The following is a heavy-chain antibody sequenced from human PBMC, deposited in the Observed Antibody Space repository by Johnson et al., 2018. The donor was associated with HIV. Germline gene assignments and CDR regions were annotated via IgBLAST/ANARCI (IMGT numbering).Heavy chain of an antibody. Sequence: VESGGGFIQPGRSLRLSCAASGFTFDDYAMHWVRQAPGMGLEWVSGISWNSGSLGYADSVKGRFTISRDNAKNSLYLQMNSLRAEDTALYYCAKDHAAAEGSEGAFDIWGQGTMVTVSS. CDR3: AKDHAAAEGSEGAFDI. CDR1: GFTFDDYA. CDR2: ISWNSGSL. D-gene: IGHD6-13*01. V-gene: IGHV3-9*01. J-gene: IGHJ3*02.